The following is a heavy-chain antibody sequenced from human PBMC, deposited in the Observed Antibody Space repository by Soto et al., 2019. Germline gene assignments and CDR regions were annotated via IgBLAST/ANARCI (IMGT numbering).Heavy chain of an antibody. CDR3: AKVDTAMATTYYYYGMDV. D-gene: IGHD5-18*01. CDR1: GFTFSSYA. J-gene: IGHJ6*02. Sequence: GGSLRLSCAASGFTFSSYAMSWVRQAPEKGLEWVSAISGSGGSTYYADSVKGRFTISRDNSKNTLYLQMNSLRAEDTAVYYCAKVDTAMATTYYYYGMDVWGQGTTVTVSS. CDR2: ISGSGGST. V-gene: IGHV3-23*01.